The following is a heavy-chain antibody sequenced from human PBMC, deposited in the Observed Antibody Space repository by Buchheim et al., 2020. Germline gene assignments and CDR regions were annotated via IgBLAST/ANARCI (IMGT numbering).Heavy chain of an antibody. CDR3: ARDITIFGVVSVYGMDV. CDR2: IWYDGSNK. Sequence: QVQLVESGGGVVQPGRSLRLSCAASGFTFSSYGMHWVRQAPGKGLEWVAGIWYDGSNKYYADSVKGRFTISRDNSKNTLYLQMNSLRAEDTAVYYCARDITIFGVVSVYGMDVWGQGTT. D-gene: IGHD3-3*01. CDR1: GFTFSSYG. V-gene: IGHV3-33*01. J-gene: IGHJ6*02.